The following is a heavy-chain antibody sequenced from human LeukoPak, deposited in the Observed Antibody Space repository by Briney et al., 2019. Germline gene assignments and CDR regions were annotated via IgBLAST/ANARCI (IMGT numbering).Heavy chain of an antibody. Sequence: GESLKISCKGSGYSFTSYWIGWVRQMPGKGLEWMGIIYPGDSDTRYSPSFQGQVSISADKSISTAYLQWSSLKASDTAMYYCARVKSITIFGVGNFDYWGQGTLATVSS. CDR1: GYSFTSYW. V-gene: IGHV5-51*01. D-gene: IGHD3-3*01. CDR3: ARVKSITIFGVGNFDY. CDR2: IYPGDSDT. J-gene: IGHJ4*02.